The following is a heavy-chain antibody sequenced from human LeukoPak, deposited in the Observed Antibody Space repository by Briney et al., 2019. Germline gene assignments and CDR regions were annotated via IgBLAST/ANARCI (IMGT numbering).Heavy chain of an antibody. D-gene: IGHD6-6*01. Sequence: SVKVSCKASGGTFSSYAISWVRQAPGQGLEWMGGIIPIFGTANYAQKFQGRVTITADESTSTAYMELSSLRSEDTAVYYCARDGGLEYSSSSGRYYYYMDVWGKGTTVTVSS. CDR1: GGTFSSYA. J-gene: IGHJ6*03. CDR2: IIPIFGTA. CDR3: ARDGGLEYSSSSGRYYYYMDV. V-gene: IGHV1-69*13.